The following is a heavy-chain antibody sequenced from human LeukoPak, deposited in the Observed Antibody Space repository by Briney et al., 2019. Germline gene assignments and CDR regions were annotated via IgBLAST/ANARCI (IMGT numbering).Heavy chain of an antibody. CDR3: AREEGGPGFDY. D-gene: IGHD3-16*01. V-gene: IGHV3-23*01. CDR2: IGGSGDST. J-gene: IGHJ4*02. CDR1: GFTFSSYA. Sequence: PGGSLRLSCAASGFTFSSYAMSWVRQAPGKGLEWVSGIGGSGDSTYYADSVKGRFTISRDNSKNTLFLQMSSLRAEDTAVYYCAREEGGPGFDYWGQGTLLTVSS.